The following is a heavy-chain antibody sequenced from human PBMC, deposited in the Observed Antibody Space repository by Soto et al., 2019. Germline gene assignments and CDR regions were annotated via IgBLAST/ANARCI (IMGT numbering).Heavy chain of an antibody. CDR2: INAGNGNT. CDR1: GYPFTSYA. J-gene: IGHJ5*02. D-gene: IGHD3-9*01. Sequence: ASVKVSFKACGYPFTSYAMHLVRQAPGQSLEWMGWINAGNGNTKYSQKFQGRVTITRDTSASTAYMELSSLRSEDTAVYYCARAMADILTGYSINWFDPWGQGTMVTVSS. CDR3: ARAMADILTGYSINWFDP. V-gene: IGHV1-3*01.